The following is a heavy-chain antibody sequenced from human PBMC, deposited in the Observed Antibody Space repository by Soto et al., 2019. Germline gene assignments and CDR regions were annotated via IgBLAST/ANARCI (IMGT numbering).Heavy chain of an antibody. J-gene: IGHJ5*02. D-gene: IGHD2-2*01. CDR2: IDPSDSYT. V-gene: IGHV5-10-1*01. CDR3: ARHCSSTSCYESIGFDP. CDR1: GYSFTSYW. Sequence: GSLKISCKGSGYSFTSYWISWVRQMPGKGLEWMGRIDPSDSYTNYSPSFQGHVTISADKSISTAYLQWSSLKASDTAMYYCARHCSSTSCYESIGFDPWGQGTLVTVSS.